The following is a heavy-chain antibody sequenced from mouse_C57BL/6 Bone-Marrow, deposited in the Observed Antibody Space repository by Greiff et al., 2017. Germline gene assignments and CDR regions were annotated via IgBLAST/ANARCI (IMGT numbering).Heavy chain of an antibody. V-gene: IGHV1-26*01. CDR3: ARSTMITTYYYAMDY. Sequence: EVQLQQSGPELVKPGASVKISCKASGYTFTDYYMNWVKQSHGKSLEWIGDINPNNGGTSYNQKFKGKATLTVDKPSSPAYMQLSSLTSEDSAVYYCARSTMITTYYYAMDYWGQGTSVTVSS. CDR2: INPNNGGT. J-gene: IGHJ4*01. D-gene: IGHD2-4*01. CDR1: GYTFTDYY.